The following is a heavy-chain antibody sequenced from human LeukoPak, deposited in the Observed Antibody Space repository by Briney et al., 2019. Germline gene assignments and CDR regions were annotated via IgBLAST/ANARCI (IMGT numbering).Heavy chain of an antibody. D-gene: IGHD6-6*01. CDR3: ARDHLYSSSPTDAFDI. CDR1: GFTFSSYW. Sequence: GGPLRLSCAASGFTFSSYWMSWVRQAPGKGLEWVANIKQDGSEKYYVDSVKGRFTISRDNAKNSLYLQMNSLRAEDTAVYYCARDHLYSSSPTDAFDIWGQGTMVTVSS. V-gene: IGHV3-7*01. J-gene: IGHJ3*02. CDR2: IKQDGSEK.